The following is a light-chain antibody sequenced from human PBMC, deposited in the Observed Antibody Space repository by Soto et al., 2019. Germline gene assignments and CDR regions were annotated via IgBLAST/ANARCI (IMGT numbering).Light chain of an antibody. CDR3: SSYTTSTTWV. Sequence: QSALTQPASVSGSPGQSITISCTGTDSDIGGHNYVSWYQQHPGKAPKVMIHEVSNRPSGVSNRFSGSKSGNTASLTISGLQAEDEADYYCSSYTTSTTWVFGGGTKLTVL. CDR1: DSDIGGHNY. V-gene: IGLV2-14*01. CDR2: EVS. J-gene: IGLJ3*02.